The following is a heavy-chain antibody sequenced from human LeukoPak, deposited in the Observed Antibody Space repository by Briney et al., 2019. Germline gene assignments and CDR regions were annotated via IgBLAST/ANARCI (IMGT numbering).Heavy chain of an antibody. CDR3: ARLGGYQLLYSLNWFDP. CDR1: GFTFSSYA. Sequence: GGSLRLSCAASGFTFSSYAMHWVRQAPGKGLEWVAVISYDGSNKYYADSVKGRFTISRDNSKNTLYLQMNSLRAEDTAVYYCARLGGYQLLYSLNWFDPWGQGTLVTVSS. D-gene: IGHD2-2*02. V-gene: IGHV3-30-3*01. CDR2: ISYDGSNK. J-gene: IGHJ5*02.